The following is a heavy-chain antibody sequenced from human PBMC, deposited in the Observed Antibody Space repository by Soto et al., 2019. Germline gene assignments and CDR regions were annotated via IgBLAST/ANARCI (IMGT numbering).Heavy chain of an antibody. CDR1: GYTFTSYD. CDR2: MNPNSGNT. J-gene: IGHJ6*03. Sequence: GASVKVSCKASGYTFTSYDINWVRQATGQGLEWMGWMNPNSGNTGYAQKFQGRVTMTRNTSISTAYMELSSLRSEDTAVYYCARGLRVWFGELPNYYYYMDVWGKGTTVTVS. V-gene: IGHV1-8*01. D-gene: IGHD3-10*01. CDR3: ARGLRVWFGELPNYYYYMDV.